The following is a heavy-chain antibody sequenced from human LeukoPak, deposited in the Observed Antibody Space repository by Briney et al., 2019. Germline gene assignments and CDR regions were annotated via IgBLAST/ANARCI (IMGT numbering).Heavy chain of an antibody. CDR3: ARSRGSTWFEPIGY. D-gene: IGHD6-13*01. CDR2: ILPFLGSA. Sequence: ASVKVSCKASGGTFSSYATNWVRQAPGQGPEWMGGILPFLGSANYAQKFQDRVTLTADESTSTAYMEMSSLRSEDTAVYYCARSRGSTWFEPIGYWGQGTLVTVSS. J-gene: IGHJ4*02. V-gene: IGHV1-69*01. CDR1: GGTFSSYA.